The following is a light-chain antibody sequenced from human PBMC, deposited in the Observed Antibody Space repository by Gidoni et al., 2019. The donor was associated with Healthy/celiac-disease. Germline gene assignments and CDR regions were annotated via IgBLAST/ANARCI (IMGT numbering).Light chain of an antibody. V-gene: IGKV1-39*01. CDR3: QQSYRTPRT. Sequence: DINMTQSPSSLSASVGDRVTISCRTSKSISNYLNWYQQKPGNAPRLLIYAASSLQSGVPPRFSGSGSGTDFTLTISSLQLEDFATYYCQQSYRTPRTFGQGAKVEI. CDR1: KSISNY. CDR2: AAS. J-gene: IGKJ1*01.